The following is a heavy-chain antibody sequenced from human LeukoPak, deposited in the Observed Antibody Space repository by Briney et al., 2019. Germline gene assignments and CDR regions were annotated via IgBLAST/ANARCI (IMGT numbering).Heavy chain of an antibody. J-gene: IGHJ4*02. CDR1: GGSISSGDYY. D-gene: IGHD3-3*01. Sequence: SETLSLTCTVSGGSISSGDYYWSWIRQPPGKDLEWIGYIYYSGSTYYNPSLKSRVTISVDTSKNQFSLKLSSVTAADTAVYYCARLGSYYDFWSGYSSLGYFDYWGQGTLVTVSS. CDR3: ARLGSYYDFWSGYSSLGYFDY. CDR2: IYYSGST. V-gene: IGHV4-30-4*01.